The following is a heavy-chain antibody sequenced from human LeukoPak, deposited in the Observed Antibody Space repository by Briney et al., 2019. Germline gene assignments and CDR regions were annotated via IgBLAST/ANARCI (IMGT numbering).Heavy chain of an antibody. V-gene: IGHV3-53*01. CDR3: AGYDSSWYAGC. CDR2: IYSGGST. CDR1: GFTVSSNY. J-gene: IGHJ4*02. Sequence: GGSLRLSCEASGFTVSSNYMNWVRQAPGKGLEWVSVIYSGGSTYYADSVKGRFTISRDDSKNTLYLQMNSLRAEDTAVYYCAGYDSSWYAGCWGQGTLVTVSS. D-gene: IGHD6-13*01.